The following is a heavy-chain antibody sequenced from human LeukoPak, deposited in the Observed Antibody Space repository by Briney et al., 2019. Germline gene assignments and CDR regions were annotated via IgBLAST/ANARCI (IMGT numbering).Heavy chain of an antibody. D-gene: IGHD3-3*02. CDR3: ASLASSAFDY. J-gene: IGHJ4*02. Sequence: QSGGSLRLSCAASGFTFSSYAMTWVRQAPGKGLEWVSVISGSGGSTYYADSVKGRFTISRDNAKNSLYLHMNSLRAEDTAVYYCASLASSAFDYWGQGTLVTVSS. V-gene: IGHV3-23*01. CDR2: ISGSGGST. CDR1: GFTFSSYA.